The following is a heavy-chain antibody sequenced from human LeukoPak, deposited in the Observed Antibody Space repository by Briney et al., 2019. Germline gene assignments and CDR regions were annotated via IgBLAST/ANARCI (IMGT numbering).Heavy chain of an antibody. V-gene: IGHV3-30-3*02. Sequence: GGSLRLSCAASGFTFSSYAMHWVRQAPGKGLEWVAVISYDGSNKYYADSVKGRFTISRDNSKNTLYLQMNSLRAEDTAVYYCAKSSGWYGPLPFDYWGQGTLVTVSS. J-gene: IGHJ4*02. D-gene: IGHD6-19*01. CDR1: GFTFSSYA. CDR3: AKSSGWYGPLPFDY. CDR2: ISYDGSNK.